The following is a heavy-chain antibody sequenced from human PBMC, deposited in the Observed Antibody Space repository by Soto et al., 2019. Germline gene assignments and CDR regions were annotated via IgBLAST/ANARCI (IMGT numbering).Heavy chain of an antibody. V-gene: IGHV1-18*01. J-gene: IGHJ5*02. Sequence: ASVKVSCKASGYTLTSYGISWVRQAPGQGLEWMGWISAYNGNTNYAQKLQGRVTMTTDTSTSTAYMELRSLRSDDTAVYYCARRASMVRGDSNWFXPWSQGTLVTVSS. D-gene: IGHD3-10*01. CDR3: ARRASMVRGDSNWFXP. CDR2: ISAYNGNT. CDR1: GYTLTSYG.